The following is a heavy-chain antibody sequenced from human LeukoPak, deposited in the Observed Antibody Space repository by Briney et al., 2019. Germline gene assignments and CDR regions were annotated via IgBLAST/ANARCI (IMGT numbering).Heavy chain of an antibody. V-gene: IGHV3-7*01. CDR3: TRDPRTLPY. Sequence: GGSLRLSCAASGFTFSNHWMSWVRQAPGRGLEWVANIKQDGSEKYYVDSVKGRLTVSRDNAKNSLYLEMNSLRVEDTAVYYCTRDPRTLPYWGQGTLVTVSS. CDR2: IKQDGSEK. J-gene: IGHJ4*02. CDR1: GFTFSNHW.